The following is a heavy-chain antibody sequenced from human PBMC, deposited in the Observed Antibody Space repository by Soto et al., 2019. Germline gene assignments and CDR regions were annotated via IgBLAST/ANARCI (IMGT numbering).Heavy chain of an antibody. Sequence: QVQLVQSGAEVKKPGSSVKVSCKASGGTFSSYTISWVRQAPGQGLEWMGRIIPILGIANYAQKFQGRVTITADKSTSTAYMELSSLRSEDTAVYYCARDHEATMVRRVLNWFDPWGQGTLVTVSS. CDR3: ARDHEATMVRRVLNWFDP. V-gene: IGHV1-69*08. J-gene: IGHJ5*02. CDR2: IIPILGIA. CDR1: GGTFSSYT. D-gene: IGHD3-10*01.